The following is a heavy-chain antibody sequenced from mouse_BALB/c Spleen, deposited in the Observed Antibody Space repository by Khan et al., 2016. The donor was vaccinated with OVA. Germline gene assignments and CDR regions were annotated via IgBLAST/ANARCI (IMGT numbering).Heavy chain of an antibody. CDR1: GYTFTDYF. V-gene: IGHV1-77*01. J-gene: IGHJ2*01. Sequence: VQLQESGPELVKPGASVKMSCKASGYTFTDYFISWVRQRTGQGLEWIGEIYPGSGSIHYNEKFKGKATLTADKSSNKAYMQVSSLTSEDSAVYCGKREGGWGGMFDYWGQGTTLTVSS. CDR3: KREGGWGGMFDY. D-gene: IGHD3-3*01. CDR2: IYPGSGSI.